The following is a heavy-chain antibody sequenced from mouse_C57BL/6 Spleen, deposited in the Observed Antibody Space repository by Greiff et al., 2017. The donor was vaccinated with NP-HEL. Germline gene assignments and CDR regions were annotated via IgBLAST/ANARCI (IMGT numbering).Heavy chain of an antibody. CDR1: GYAFSSYW. V-gene: IGHV1-80*01. Sequence: QVQLQQSGAELVKPGASVKISCKASGYAFSSYWMNWVKQRPGKGLEWIGQIYPGDGDTNYNGKFKGKATLTADKSSSTAYMQLSSLTSEDSAVYFCARSPYYYGSSYDYAMDYWGQGTSVTVSS. J-gene: IGHJ4*01. CDR3: ARSPYYYGSSYDYAMDY. CDR2: IYPGDGDT. D-gene: IGHD1-1*01.